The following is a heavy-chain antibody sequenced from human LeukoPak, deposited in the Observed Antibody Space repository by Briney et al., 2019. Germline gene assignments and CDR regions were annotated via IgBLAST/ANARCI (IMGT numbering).Heavy chain of an antibody. Sequence: GGSLRLSCAASGFTLSSYGMHWVRQAPGKGLEWVAVISYDGSNKYYADSVKGRFTISRDNSKNTLYLQMNSLRAEDTAVYYCARDSPGYLAYDSWGQGTLVTVSS. D-gene: IGHD1-1*01. J-gene: IGHJ4*02. CDR2: ISYDGSNK. CDR1: GFTLSSYG. CDR3: ARDSPGYLAYDS. V-gene: IGHV3-30*03.